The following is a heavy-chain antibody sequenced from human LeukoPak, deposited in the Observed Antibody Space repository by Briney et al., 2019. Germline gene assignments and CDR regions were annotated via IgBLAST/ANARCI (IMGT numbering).Heavy chain of an antibody. J-gene: IGHJ3*02. CDR2: IYSGGST. Sequence: PGGSLRLSCAASGFTVSSNYMSWVRQAPGKGLEWVSVIYSGGSTYYADSVKGRFTISRDNSKNTLYLQMNSLRAEDTAVYYCARAGLLWFGEGEIDAFDIWGQGTMVTVSS. CDR1: GFTVSSNY. CDR3: ARAGLLWFGEGEIDAFDI. D-gene: IGHD3-10*01. V-gene: IGHV3-66*01.